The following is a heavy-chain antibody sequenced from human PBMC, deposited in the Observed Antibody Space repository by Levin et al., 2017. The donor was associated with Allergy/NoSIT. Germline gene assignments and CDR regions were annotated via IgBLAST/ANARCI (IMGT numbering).Heavy chain of an antibody. V-gene: IGHV3-7*01. D-gene: IGHD5-12*01. J-gene: IGHJ4*02. CDR2: IKEDGSEK. CDR3: ARSLSGYDNFDY. Sequence: LSLPCAASGFTFRSFWMSWVRPAPGKGLEWVANIKEDGSEKYYVDSVKGRFPISRDNAKNSLYLQMNSLRAADTAVYYCARSLSGYDNFDYWGQGTLVTVSS. CDR1: GFTFRSFW.